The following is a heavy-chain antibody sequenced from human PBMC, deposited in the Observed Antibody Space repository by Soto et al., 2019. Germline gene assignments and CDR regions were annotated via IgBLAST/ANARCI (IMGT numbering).Heavy chain of an antibody. CDR3: AGSGYSYGHYSDFDY. Sequence: GASVKVSCKASGGTFSSYTISWVRQAPGQGLEWMGRIIPILGIANYAQKFQGRVTITADKSTSTAYMELSSLRSEDTAVYYCAGSGYSYGHYSDFDYWGQGTLVTVAS. D-gene: IGHD5-18*01. J-gene: IGHJ4*02. CDR1: GGTFSSYT. CDR2: IIPILGIA. V-gene: IGHV1-69*02.